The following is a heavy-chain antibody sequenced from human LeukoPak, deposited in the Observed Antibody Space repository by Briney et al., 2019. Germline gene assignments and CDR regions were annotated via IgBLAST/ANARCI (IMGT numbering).Heavy chain of an antibody. CDR2: IWSDGSHQ. D-gene: IGHD3-22*01. CDR3: VRENDSNGYYFY. CDR1: GFPFSSYA. Sequence: GGSLRLSCAVSGFPFSSYAMHWVRQAPGKGLEWVAVIWSDGSHQYYVDSVKGRFTISRDSSKNTVYLQMDSLRAEDTAVYYCVRENDSNGYYFYWGQGPLVTVSS. V-gene: IGHV3-33*01. J-gene: IGHJ4*02.